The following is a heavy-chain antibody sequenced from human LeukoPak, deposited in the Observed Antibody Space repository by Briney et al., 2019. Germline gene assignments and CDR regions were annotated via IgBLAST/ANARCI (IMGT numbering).Heavy chain of an antibody. D-gene: IGHD3-16*01. CDR3: ARGAFLRYFDY. Sequence: AGGSLRLSCAASGFTFSSYSMNWVRQAPGKGLEWVSYINSSSSIIYYAGSVKGRYTISRDNDKNALSLQMNSMRDEDTAVYYCARGAFLRYFDYWGQGTLVTVSS. CDR2: INSSSSII. CDR1: GFTFSSYS. V-gene: IGHV3-48*02. J-gene: IGHJ4*02.